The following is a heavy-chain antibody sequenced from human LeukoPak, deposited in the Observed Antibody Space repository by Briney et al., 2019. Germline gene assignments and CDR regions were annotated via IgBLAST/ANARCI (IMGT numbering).Heavy chain of an antibody. J-gene: IGHJ4*02. Sequence: GGSLRLSCAASGFTFSRYAMTWVRRAPGKGLEWVSAIGDSGRNTYYADSVRGRFTISRDNSKNTLYLQMNSLSAEDTAIYYCAKDPMVRGATYDYWGQGTLVTVSS. CDR1: GFTFSRYA. D-gene: IGHD3-10*01. CDR3: AKDPMVRGATYDY. CDR2: IGDSGRNT. V-gene: IGHV3-23*01.